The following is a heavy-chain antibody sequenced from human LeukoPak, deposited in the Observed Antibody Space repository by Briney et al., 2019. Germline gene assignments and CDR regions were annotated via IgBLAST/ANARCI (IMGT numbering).Heavy chain of an antibody. V-gene: IGHV3-7*03. CDR1: GFTFSSCA. J-gene: IGHJ4*02. D-gene: IGHD5-12*01. CDR2: IKQDGSEK. Sequence: GGSLRLSCAASGFTFSSCAMNWVRQAPGKGLEWVANIKQDGSEKYYVDSVKGRFTTSRDNAKNSLYLQMNSLRAEDTAVYYCAKDNGIVAPSIPLDYWGQGTLVTVSS. CDR3: AKDNGIVAPSIPLDY.